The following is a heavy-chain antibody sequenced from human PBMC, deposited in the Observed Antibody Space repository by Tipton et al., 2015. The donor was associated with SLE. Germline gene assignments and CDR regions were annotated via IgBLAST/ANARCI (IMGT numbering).Heavy chain of an antibody. V-gene: IGHV6-1*01. CDR3: ARAVRRGYCSGGSCYDWFDP. Sequence: GLVKPSQTLSLTCAISGDSVSSNSAAWNWIRQSPSRGLEWLGRTYYRSKWYNDYAVSVKSRITINPDTSKNQFSLQLNSVTPEDTAVYYCARAVRRGYCSGGSCYDWFDPWGQGTLVTVSS. J-gene: IGHJ5*02. CDR1: GDSVSSNSAA. CDR2: TYYRSKWYN. D-gene: IGHD2-15*01.